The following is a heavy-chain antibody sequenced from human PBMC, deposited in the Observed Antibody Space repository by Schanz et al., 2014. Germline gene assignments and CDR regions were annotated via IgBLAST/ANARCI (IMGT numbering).Heavy chain of an antibody. CDR3: VKDPDKYNWNDVEGMDV. D-gene: IGHD1-1*01. J-gene: IGHJ6*01. CDR2: ISSSGSYT. Sequence: QVQLVESGGGLVKPGGSLRLSCAASGFTFSDYYMSWIRQAPGKGLEWVSYISSSGSYTNYADSVKGRFTTSRDNGKKSMYLQMNSLRAEDTAVYYCVKDPDKYNWNDVEGMDVWGPGTTVTVSS. CDR1: GFTFSDYY. V-gene: IGHV3-11*05.